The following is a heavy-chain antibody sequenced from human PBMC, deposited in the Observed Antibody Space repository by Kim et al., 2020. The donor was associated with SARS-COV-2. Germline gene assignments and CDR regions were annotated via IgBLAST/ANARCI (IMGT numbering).Heavy chain of an antibody. CDR3: AKGGSSWYEVFYYYYGMGV. CDR1: GFTFSSYG. V-gene: IGHV3-30*18. J-gene: IGHJ6*01. D-gene: IGHD6-13*01. CDR2: ISYDGSNK. Sequence: GGSLRLSCAASGFTFSSYGMHWVRQAPGKGLEWVAVISYDGSNKYYADSVKGRFTISRDNSKNTLYLQMNSLRAEDTAVYYCAKGGSSWYEVFYYYYGMGVWGQGDKGTGPS.